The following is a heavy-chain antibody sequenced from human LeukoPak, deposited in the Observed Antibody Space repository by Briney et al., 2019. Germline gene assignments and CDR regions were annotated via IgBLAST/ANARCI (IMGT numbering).Heavy chain of an antibody. V-gene: IGHV3-23*01. Sequence: GSLRLSCVASGFTFRNCGMTWVRQAPGKGLEWVSTISGSDDGTYYADSVRGRFTISRDNSKNALYLQMDSLRVEDTAVYYCAIDPNWGTHSWGQGVLVTVSS. CDR1: GFTFRNCG. CDR3: AIDPNWGTHS. J-gene: IGHJ4*02. CDR2: ISGSDDGT. D-gene: IGHD7-27*01.